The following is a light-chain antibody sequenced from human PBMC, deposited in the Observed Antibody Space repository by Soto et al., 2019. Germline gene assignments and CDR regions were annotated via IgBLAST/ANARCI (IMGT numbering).Light chain of an antibody. CDR1: QSISSW. CDR2: DAS. V-gene: IGKV1-5*01. Sequence: DIQMTQSPSTLSASVGDRVTITCRASQSISSWLAWYQQKPGKAPKLLIYDASSLESGVPSRFSGSGSGTEFTLTISSLQPDDFATYYCQQYKSTTFGQGTKVDTK. CDR3: QQYKSTT. J-gene: IGKJ1*01.